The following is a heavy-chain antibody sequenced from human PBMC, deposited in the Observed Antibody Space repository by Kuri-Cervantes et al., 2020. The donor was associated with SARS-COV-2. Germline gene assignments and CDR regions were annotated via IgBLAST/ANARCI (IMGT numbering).Heavy chain of an antibody. CDR3: ARDGAGVAVAGTSNWFDP. D-gene: IGHD6-19*01. CDR1: GYSISSSYY. V-gene: IGHV4-61*01. CDR2: IYYSGST. Sequence: GSLRLSCTVSGYSISSSYYWSWIRQPPGKGLEWIGYIYYSGSTNYNPSLKSRVTISVDTSKNQFSLKLSSVTAADTAVYYCARDGAGVAVAGTSNWFDPWGQGTLVTVSS. J-gene: IGHJ5*02.